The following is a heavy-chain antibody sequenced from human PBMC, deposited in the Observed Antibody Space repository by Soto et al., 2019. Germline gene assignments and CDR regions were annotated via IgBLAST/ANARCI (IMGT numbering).Heavy chain of an antibody. D-gene: IGHD1-26*01. J-gene: IGHJ4*02. CDR3: AHAYGGRSLY. V-gene: IGHV2-5*02. CDR1: GFSLPTDRVG. CDR2: IYWDDSK. Sequence: QITLKESGPTLVKPTQTLTLTCTFSGFSLPTDRVGVGWIRQPPGKALEWLAVIYWDDSKTYRPSLKSRLTLPKDTSKNPVALTMTDMDPVDTATYYCAHAYGGRSLYWGPGTLVTVSS.